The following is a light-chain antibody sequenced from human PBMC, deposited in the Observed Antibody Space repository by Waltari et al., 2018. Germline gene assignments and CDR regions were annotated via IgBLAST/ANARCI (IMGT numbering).Light chain of an antibody. V-gene: IGLV3-19*01. Sequence: SSELTQDPAVSVALGQTVRITCQGASLRTYYVSWFHQKPGQAPALVIYGKNKRPSGIPDRFSASSSGSTASLTIIGDQAEDEADYYCHSRDSSGNVLIGGGTKLTVV. CDR1: SLRTYY. CDR2: GKN. J-gene: IGLJ2*01. CDR3: HSRDSSGNVL.